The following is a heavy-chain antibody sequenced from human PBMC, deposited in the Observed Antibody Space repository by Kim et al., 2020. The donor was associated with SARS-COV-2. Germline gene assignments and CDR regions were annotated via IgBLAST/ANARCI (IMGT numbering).Heavy chain of an antibody. J-gene: IGHJ4*02. V-gene: IGHV3-11*01. D-gene: IGHD5-12*01. CDR3: ARSGNGYNAFGI. Sequence: SVEGRFTISRDNAKNSLYLQMNYLRAEDTAVYYCARSGNGYNAFGIWGQGVLVTVSS.